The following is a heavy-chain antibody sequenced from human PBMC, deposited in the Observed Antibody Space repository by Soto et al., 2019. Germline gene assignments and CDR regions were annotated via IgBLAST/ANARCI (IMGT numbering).Heavy chain of an antibody. J-gene: IGHJ6*02. D-gene: IGHD2-8*02. CDR2: ISAYNGNT. CDR3: ANWWLHPSGYYYYGMDV. V-gene: IGHV1-18*04. CDR1: GYTFTSYG. Sequence: ASVKVSCKASGYTFTSYGISWVRQAPGQGLERMGWISAYNGNTNYAQKLQGRVTMTTDTSTSTAYMELRSLRSDDTAVYYCANWWLHPSGYYYYGMDVWGQGTTVTVSS.